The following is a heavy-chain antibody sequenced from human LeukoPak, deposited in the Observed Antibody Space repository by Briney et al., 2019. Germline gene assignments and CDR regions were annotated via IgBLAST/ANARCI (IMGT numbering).Heavy chain of an antibody. CDR2: VDHTGST. Sequence: SETLSLTCGVYGGSFRNYFWTWIRQPPGKGLEWIGYVDHTGSTKFNPSLNGRVSISRDTSNNFFSLRLRSVTAADTAVYFCARGRVSSSTWYSTYYYFFYMDFWGKGTTVTVSS. J-gene: IGHJ6*03. D-gene: IGHD4-11*01. V-gene: IGHV4-59*01. CDR1: GGSFRNYF. CDR3: ARGRVSSSTWYSTYYYFFYMDF.